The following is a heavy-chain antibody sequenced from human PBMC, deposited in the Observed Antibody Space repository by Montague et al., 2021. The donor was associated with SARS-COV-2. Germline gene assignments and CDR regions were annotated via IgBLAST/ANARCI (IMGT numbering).Heavy chain of an antibody. V-gene: IGHV4-34*01. CDR1: GTSFSGYY. CDR3: ARLRDVVVPSPILGVGPYYSYYYLDV. CDR2: INHGGST. Sequence: SETLSLTCAVHGTSFSGYYWNWIRQPPGNGLEWIGEINHGGSTKYSPSLKSRLTISADTSKNQFSLKMTAVAAADTAVYYCARLRDVVVPSPILGVGPYYSYYYLDVWGRGTTVTVSS. D-gene: IGHD2-15*01. J-gene: IGHJ6*03.